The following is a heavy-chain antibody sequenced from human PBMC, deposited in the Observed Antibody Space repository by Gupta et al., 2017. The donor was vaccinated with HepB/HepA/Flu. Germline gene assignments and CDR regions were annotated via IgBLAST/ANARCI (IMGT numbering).Heavy chain of an antibody. V-gene: IGHV3-23*01. CDR2: ISAAGGTI. CDR1: GFAFSRVI. CDR3: AKVDSVSGEF. Sequence: EIQLLVSGGGLVQPGESLRLSRVASGFAFSRVIMTWFRQAPGKGLEWVSYISAAGGTIDYGDSVKGRFTISRDNFKNTLYLQMSSLRAEDTAVYYCAKVDSVSGEFWGQGTLVTVSS. J-gene: IGHJ4*02. D-gene: IGHD3-10*01.